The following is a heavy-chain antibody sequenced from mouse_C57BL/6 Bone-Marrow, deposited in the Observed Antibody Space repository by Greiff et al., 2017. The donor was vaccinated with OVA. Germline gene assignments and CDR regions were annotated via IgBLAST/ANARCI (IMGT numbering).Heavy chain of an antibody. D-gene: IGHD2-10*01. V-gene: IGHV14-4*01. CDR3: TSYYGNWGNY. CDR1: GFNITDDY. CDR2: IDPENGDT. J-gene: IGHJ2*01. Sequence: VQLKQSGAELVRPGASVKLSCTASGFNITDDYMHWVKQRPEQGLEWIGWIDPENGDTEYDSKFKGKATITADTSSNTAYQQLSSLTSEDAAVYYCTSYYGNWGNYWGRGTALTVTS.